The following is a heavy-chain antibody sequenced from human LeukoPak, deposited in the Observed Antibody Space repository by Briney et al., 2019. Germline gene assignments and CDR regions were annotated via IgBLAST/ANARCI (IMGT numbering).Heavy chain of an antibody. D-gene: IGHD3-9*01. Sequence: ASVKVSCKASGYTFISYYIHWVRQAPGQGLEWMGIINPRGGSTSYAQKFQGRVTMTRDTSISTAYMELSSLRSEDTAVYYCARGDWVPEYWGQGTLVTVSS. J-gene: IGHJ4*02. CDR2: INPRGGST. CDR1: GYTFISYY. CDR3: ARGDWVPEY. V-gene: IGHV1-46*01.